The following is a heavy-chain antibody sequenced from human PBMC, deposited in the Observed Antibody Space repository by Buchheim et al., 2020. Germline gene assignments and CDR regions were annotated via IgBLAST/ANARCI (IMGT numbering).Heavy chain of an antibody. CDR1: GGSFSGYY. V-gene: IGHV4-34*01. Sequence: QVQLQQWGAGLLKPSETLSLTCAVYGGSFSGYYWSWIRQPPGKGLEWIGEINHSGSTNYNPSLKSRVTISVDTSKNQFSLKLSSVAAADTAVYYCASARFWSGFYTYWGQGTL. CDR2: INHSGST. CDR3: ASARFWSGFYTY. J-gene: IGHJ4*02. D-gene: IGHD3-3*01.